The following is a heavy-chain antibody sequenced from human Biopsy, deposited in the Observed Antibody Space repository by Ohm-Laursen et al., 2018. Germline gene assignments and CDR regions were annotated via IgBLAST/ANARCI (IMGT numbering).Heavy chain of an antibody. Sequence: GASVKVSCKASGYTFTSHDINWVRQAPGQGLEWLGWISTYNGNTNYAQNLQGRVTMTTDTSTSTAYMELRSLRSDDTAVYYCARGGTLVVVPTAVLHSFDIWGQGTMVTVSS. D-gene: IGHD2-2*01. CDR3: ARGGTLVVVPTAVLHSFDI. CDR1: GYTFTSHD. V-gene: IGHV1-18*01. J-gene: IGHJ3*02. CDR2: ISTYNGNT.